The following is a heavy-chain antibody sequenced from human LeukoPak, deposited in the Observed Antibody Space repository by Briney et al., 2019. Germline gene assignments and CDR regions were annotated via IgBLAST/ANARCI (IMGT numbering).Heavy chain of an antibody. J-gene: IGHJ4*02. CDR2: ISGSGGST. CDR1: GFTFSSYA. D-gene: IGHD2-2*01. V-gene: IGHV3-23*01. Sequence: GGSLRLSCAASGFTFSSYAMSWVRQAPGKGLEWVSAISGSGGSTYYADSVKGRFTISRGSSKNTVYLQMNSLRAEDTAVYYCAARDCSTTSCYGGLFDYWGQGTLVTVSS. CDR3: AARDCSTTSCYGGLFDY.